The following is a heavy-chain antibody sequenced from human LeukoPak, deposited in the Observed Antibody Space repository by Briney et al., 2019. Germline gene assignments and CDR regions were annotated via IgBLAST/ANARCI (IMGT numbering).Heavy chain of an antibody. CDR3: ARDYYYDSSGFDT. CDR2: ISGSGGST. D-gene: IGHD3-22*01. CDR1: GFTFSSYA. Sequence: GGSLRLSCAASGFTFSSYAMSWVRQAPGKGLEWVSAISGSGGSTYYADSVKGRFTISRDNSKNTLYLQMGSLRAEDMAVYYCARDYYYDSSGFDTWGQGTMVTVSS. V-gene: IGHV3-23*01. J-gene: IGHJ3*02.